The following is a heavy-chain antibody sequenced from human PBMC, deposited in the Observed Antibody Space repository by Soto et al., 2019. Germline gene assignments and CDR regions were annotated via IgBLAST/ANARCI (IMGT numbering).Heavy chain of an antibody. D-gene: IGHD3-10*01. CDR2: FDPEDGET. J-gene: IGHJ6*02. CDR1: GYTLTGLS. Sequence: GASVKVSCKVSGYTLTGLSMHWVRQAPGKGLEWMGGFDPEDGETIYAQKFQGRVTMTEDTSTDTAYMELSSLRSEDTAVYYCATVGRGSGSYYNRPKGYYYGMDVWGQGATVTVSS. CDR3: ATVGRGSGSYYNRPKGYYYGMDV. V-gene: IGHV1-24*01.